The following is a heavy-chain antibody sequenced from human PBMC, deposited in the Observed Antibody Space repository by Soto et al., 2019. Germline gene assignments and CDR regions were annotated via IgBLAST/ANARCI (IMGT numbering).Heavy chain of an antibody. CDR3: AKVSWLDVLRFLEWLNGFYFDY. J-gene: IGHJ4*02. V-gene: IGHV3-23*01. D-gene: IGHD3-3*01. CDR2: ISGSGGST. Sequence: GGSLRLSCAASGFTFSSYAMSWVRQAPGKGLEWVSAISGSGGSTYYADSVKGRFTISRDNSKNTLYLQMNSLRAEDTAVYYCAKVSWLDVLRFLEWLNGFYFDYWGQGTLVTVSS. CDR1: GFTFSSYA.